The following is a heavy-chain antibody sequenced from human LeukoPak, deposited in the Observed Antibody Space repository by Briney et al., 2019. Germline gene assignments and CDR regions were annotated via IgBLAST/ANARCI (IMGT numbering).Heavy chain of an antibody. CDR3: ARDVSGSSSWSDFDY. Sequence: GGSLRLSCAASGFTFSSYEMNWVRQAPGKGLEWVSYISSSGSTTHYADSVKGRFTISRDNAKKSLYLQMNSLRAEDTAVYYCARDVSGSSSWSDFDYWGQGTLVTVSS. CDR2: ISSSGSTT. CDR1: GFTFSSYE. D-gene: IGHD6-13*01. V-gene: IGHV3-48*03. J-gene: IGHJ4*02.